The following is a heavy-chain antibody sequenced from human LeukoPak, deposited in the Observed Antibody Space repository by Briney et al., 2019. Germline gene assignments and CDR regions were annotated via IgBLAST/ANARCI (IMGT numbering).Heavy chain of an antibody. Sequence: HPGGSLRLSCAASGFTFSTYVMVWVRRAPEKGLEWVSSIGVSGSNTFYTDSVKGRFTISRDNSKNTLDLQMDSLRAEDTAIYYCAKENLLPAGGTLGSWGQGTLVTVSS. V-gene: IGHV3-23*01. CDR2: IGVSGSNT. J-gene: IGHJ5*02. CDR1: GFTFSTYV. CDR3: AKENLLPAGGTLGS. D-gene: IGHD6-13*01.